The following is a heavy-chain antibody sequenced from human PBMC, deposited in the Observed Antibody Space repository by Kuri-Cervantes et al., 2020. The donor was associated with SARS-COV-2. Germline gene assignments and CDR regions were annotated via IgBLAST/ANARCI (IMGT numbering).Heavy chain of an antibody. CDR2: IYPGDSDT. J-gene: IGHJ6*02. V-gene: IGHV5-51*01. CDR1: GYSFTSYW. D-gene: IGHD5-24*01. Sequence: GESLKISCKGFGYSFTSYWIGWVRQMPGKGLEWMGIIYPGDSDTRYSPSFQGQVTISADKSISTAYLQWSSLKASDTAMYYCARLKYGYTGTYYYYYGMDVWGQGTTVTVSS. CDR3: ARLKYGYTGTYYYYYGMDV.